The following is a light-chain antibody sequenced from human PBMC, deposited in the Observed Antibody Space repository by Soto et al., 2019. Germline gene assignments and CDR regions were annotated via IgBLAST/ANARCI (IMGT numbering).Light chain of an antibody. V-gene: IGKV4-1*01. Sequence: DIVMTQSPDSLAVSLGDRATINCKSSQSVLYSSNNKNYLAWYQQKPGQPPKLLIYWASTRQSGVPDRFSGSGSVTDFTLTISSLQAEDVAVYYCQQYYGSTWTFGQGTKVEIK. CDR3: QQYYGSTWT. CDR1: QSVLYSSNNKNY. CDR2: WAS. J-gene: IGKJ1*01.